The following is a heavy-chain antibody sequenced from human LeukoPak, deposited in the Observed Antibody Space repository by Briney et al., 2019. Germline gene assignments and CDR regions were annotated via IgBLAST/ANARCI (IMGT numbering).Heavy chain of an antibody. CDR2: IKQDGSEK. J-gene: IGHJ6*02. Sequence: GGSLRLSCAASGFTFSSHWMSWVRQAPGKGLEWVANIKQDGSEKYYVDSVKGRFTISRDNAKNSLYLQMNSLRAEDTAVYYCARDWGDYYDSSGYFYYYYYGMDVWGQGTTVTVSS. D-gene: IGHD3-22*01. CDR3: ARDWGDYYDSSGYFYYYYYGMDV. V-gene: IGHV3-7*01. CDR1: GFTFSSHW.